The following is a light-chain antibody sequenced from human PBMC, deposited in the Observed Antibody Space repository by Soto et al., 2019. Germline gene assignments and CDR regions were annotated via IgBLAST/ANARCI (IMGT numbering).Light chain of an antibody. CDR3: HCYDSSLSGSV. CDR2: GDN. V-gene: IGLV1-40*01. J-gene: IGLJ3*02. Sequence: QSVLTQPPSVSGAPGQRVTISCTGSSSNIGAGYDVHWYQQLPGTAPKLLIYGDNNRPSGVPDRFSGSKFGTSASLAITGLQAEDEADYYCHCYDSSLSGSVFGGGTKVTVL. CDR1: SSNIGAGYD.